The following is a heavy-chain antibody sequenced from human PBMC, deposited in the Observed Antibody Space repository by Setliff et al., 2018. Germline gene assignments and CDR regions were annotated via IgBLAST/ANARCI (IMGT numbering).Heavy chain of an antibody. CDR3: RQAVVGRDVFDI. CDR2: INQSGSG. CDR1: GVSVASHY. J-gene: IGHJ3*02. V-gene: IGHV4-34*01. D-gene: IGHD1-1*01. Sequence: SETLSLTCTVSGVSVASHYWSWIRQPPGKGLEWIEEINQSGSGDYNPSFKGRVTISVDTSKKQFSLTLTSVTAADTALYYCRQAVVGRDVFDIWGQGTVVTVSS.